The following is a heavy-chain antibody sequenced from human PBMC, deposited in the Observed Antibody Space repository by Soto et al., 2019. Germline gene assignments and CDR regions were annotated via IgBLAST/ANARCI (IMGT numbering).Heavy chain of an antibody. J-gene: IGHJ6*02. CDR3: AREEPSNYYYYGLDV. CDR2: INPNSGGT. D-gene: IGHD6-6*01. CDR1: GYTFTGYY. Sequence: ASVKVSCKASGYTFTGYYMHWVRQAPGQGLEWMGWINPNSGGTNYAQKFQGWVTMTRDTSISTAYMELSRLRSDDTAVYYCAREEPSNYYYYGLDVWGRGTTVTVSS. V-gene: IGHV1-2*04.